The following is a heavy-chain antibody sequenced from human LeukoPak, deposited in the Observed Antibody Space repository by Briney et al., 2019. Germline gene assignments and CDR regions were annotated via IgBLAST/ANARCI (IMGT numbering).Heavy chain of an antibody. J-gene: IGHJ6*02. Sequence: ASVKVSCKASGYTFTGYYMHWVRQAPGQGLEWMGRINPNSGGTNYAQKFQGRVTMTRDTSISTAYMELSSLRSEDTAVYYCARIYSYHPYYYYGMDVWGQGTTVTVSS. V-gene: IGHV1-2*06. D-gene: IGHD5-18*01. CDR2: INPNSGGT. CDR3: ARIYSYHPYYYYGMDV. CDR1: GYTFTGYY.